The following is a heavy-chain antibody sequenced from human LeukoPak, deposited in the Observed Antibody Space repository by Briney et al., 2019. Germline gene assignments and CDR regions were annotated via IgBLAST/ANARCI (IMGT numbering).Heavy chain of an antibody. D-gene: IGHD5-18*01. CDR1: GGSISSYY. J-gene: IGHJ4*02. CDR2: IYYSGST. Sequence: ASETLSLTCTVSGGSISSYYWSWIRQPPGKGLEWIGYIYYSGSTNYNPSLKSRVTMSVDTSKNQLSLKLNSVTAADTAVYYCARDDVDTPTFDYWGQGTLVTVSS. V-gene: IGHV4-59*12. CDR3: ARDDVDTPTFDY.